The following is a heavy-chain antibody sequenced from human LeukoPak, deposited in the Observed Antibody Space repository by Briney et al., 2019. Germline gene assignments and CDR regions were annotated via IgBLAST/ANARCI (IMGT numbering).Heavy chain of an antibody. Sequence: GSLRLSCAASGFTFRSYWMSWVRQAPGKGLEWVANIKQGGSEKFYVVSVKGRFTISRDNAKNSLYLQMNSLRAEDTAVYYCARSAGDFWSGYFRGLWFDYWGQGTLVTVSS. V-gene: IGHV3-7*01. CDR3: ARSAGDFWSGYFRGLWFDY. J-gene: IGHJ4*02. CDR1: GFTFRSYW. D-gene: IGHD3-3*01. CDR2: IKQGGSEK.